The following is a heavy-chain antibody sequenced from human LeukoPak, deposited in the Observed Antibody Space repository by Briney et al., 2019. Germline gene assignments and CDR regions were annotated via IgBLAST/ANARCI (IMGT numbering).Heavy chain of an antibody. CDR2: IYYSGST. CDR1: GGSISSSSYY. V-gene: IGHV4-39*07. J-gene: IGHJ6*02. CDR3: ATGDLYYYYYGMDV. Sequence: PSETLSLTCTVSGGSISSSSYYWGWIRQPPGKGLEWIGSIYYSGSTYYNPSLKSRVTISVDTSKNQFSLKLSSVTAADTAVYYCATGDLYYYYYGMDVWGQGTTVTVSS.